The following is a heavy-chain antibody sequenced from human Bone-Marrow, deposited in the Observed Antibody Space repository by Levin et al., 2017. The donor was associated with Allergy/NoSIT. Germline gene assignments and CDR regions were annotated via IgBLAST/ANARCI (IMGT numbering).Heavy chain of an antibody. D-gene: IGHD2-15*01. CDR1: GFTFSSYG. J-gene: IGHJ4*02. V-gene: IGHV3-30*18. Sequence: GESLKISCAASGFTFSSYGMHWVRQAPGKGLEWVAVISYDGSNKYYADSVKGRFTISRDNSKNTLYLQMNSLRAEDTAVYYCAKLFTTRCSGGSCYPFDYWGQGTLVTVSS. CDR3: AKLFTTRCSGGSCYPFDY. CDR2: ISYDGSNK.